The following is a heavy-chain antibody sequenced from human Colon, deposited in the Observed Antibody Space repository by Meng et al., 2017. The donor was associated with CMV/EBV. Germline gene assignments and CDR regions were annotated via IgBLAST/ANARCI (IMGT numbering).Heavy chain of an antibody. CDR1: GFTFSSYW. CDR2: IKQDGSEK. D-gene: IGHD3-22*01. V-gene: IGHV3-7*01. J-gene: IGHJ4*02. Sequence: LSLTCAASGFTFSSYWMSWVRQAPGKGLEWVANIKQDGSEKFYVDSVKGRFTISRDNAKNSLYLQMNSLRAEDTAVYYCARAYYDSSGCHDYWGQGTLVTVSS. CDR3: ARAYYDSSGCHDY.